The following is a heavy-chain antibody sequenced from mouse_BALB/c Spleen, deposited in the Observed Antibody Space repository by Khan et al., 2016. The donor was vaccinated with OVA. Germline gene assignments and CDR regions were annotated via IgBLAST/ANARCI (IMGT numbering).Heavy chain of an antibody. CDR1: GFTFSSYG. D-gene: IGHD1-1*01. Sequence: EVELVESGGGLVQPGGSRKLSCAASGFTFSSYGMHWVRQAPEKGLEWIAYISGDSNTIYYADTVKGRFTISRDNPKSTLFLQMTSLMSEDTARYYCATSYCDGYYFDYWGPGTPLTVSS. J-gene: IGHJ2*01. CDR2: ISGDSNTI. CDR3: ATSYCDGYYFDY. V-gene: IGHV5-17*02.